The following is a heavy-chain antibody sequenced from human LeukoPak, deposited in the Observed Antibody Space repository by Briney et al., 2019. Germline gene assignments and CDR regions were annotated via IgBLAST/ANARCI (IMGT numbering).Heavy chain of an antibody. J-gene: IGHJ6*02. CDR2: INPNSGGT. CDR3: ARAANPYYYYGMDV. D-gene: IGHD4/OR15-4a*01. Sequence: ASVKVSCKASGYTFTGYYMHWVRQAPGQGREWMGWINPNSGGTNYAQKFQGRVTMTRDTSISTAYMELSRLRSDDTAVYHCARAANPYYYYGMDVWGQGTTVTVSS. CDR1: GYTFTGYY. V-gene: IGHV1-2*02.